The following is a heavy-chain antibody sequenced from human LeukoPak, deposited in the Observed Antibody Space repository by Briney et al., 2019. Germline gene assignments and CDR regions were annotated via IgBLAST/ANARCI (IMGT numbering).Heavy chain of an antibody. CDR2: ISGSGGST. J-gene: IGHJ6*03. Sequence: GGSPRLSCAASGFTFSSYGMSWVRQAPGKGLEWVSAISGSGGSTYYADSVKGRFTISRDNSKNTLYLQMNSLRAEDTAVYYCAKSGDGYNQDYMDVWGKGTTVTISS. D-gene: IGHD5-24*01. CDR3: AKSGDGYNQDYMDV. CDR1: GFTFSSYG. V-gene: IGHV3-23*01.